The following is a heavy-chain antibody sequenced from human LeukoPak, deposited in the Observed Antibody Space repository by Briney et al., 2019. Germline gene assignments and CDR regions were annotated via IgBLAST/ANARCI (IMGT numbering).Heavy chain of an antibody. J-gene: IGHJ4*02. V-gene: IGHV3-23*01. CDR3: ARVLAYGTSGSYHGYFDY. CDR2: ISGSGSTT. CDR1: GFTFSSYA. Sequence: GGSLRLSCAVSGFTFSSYAMGWVRQAPGKGLEWVSTISGSGSTTYYADSVKGRFTISRGNSKNTLYLQMNSLRAEDTAVYYCARVLAYGTSGSYHGYFDYWGQGTLVTVSS. D-gene: IGHD3-22*01.